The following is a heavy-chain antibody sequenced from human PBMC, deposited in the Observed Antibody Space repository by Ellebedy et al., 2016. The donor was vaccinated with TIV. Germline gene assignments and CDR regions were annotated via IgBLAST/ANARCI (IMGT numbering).Heavy chain of an antibody. CDR2: ISGSKASV. J-gene: IGHJ6*02. Sequence: GESLKISCAASGFTFSTYSMNWVRQAPGKGLEWISYISGSKASVNYADSVKGRFTISRDNSKNTLYLQMNRLRAEDTAVYYCARDRRDIRYFDWLSGMDVWGQGTTVTVSS. CDR1: GFTFSTYS. V-gene: IGHV3-48*01. D-gene: IGHD3-9*01. CDR3: ARDRRDIRYFDWLSGMDV.